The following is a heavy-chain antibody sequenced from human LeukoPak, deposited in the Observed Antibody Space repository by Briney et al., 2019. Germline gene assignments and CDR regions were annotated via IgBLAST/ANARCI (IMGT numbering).Heavy chain of an antibody. J-gene: IGHJ4*01. V-gene: IGHV3-23*01. CDR3: VNASNSGSFYDF. Sequence: GGSLRLSSAGSGFTFTSYVKNCVRQPPGKGLEGVAVISRRDDYTYYADSVKGRFTISRDNSKNTLYLQMNTLRGETTAEHSSVNASNSGSFYDFWGHGTLVTVSS. CDR1: GFTFTSYV. D-gene: IGHD3-10*01. CDR2: ISRRDDYT.